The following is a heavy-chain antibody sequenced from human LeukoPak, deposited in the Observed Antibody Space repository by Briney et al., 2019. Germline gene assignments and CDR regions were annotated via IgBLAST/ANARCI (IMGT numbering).Heavy chain of an antibody. CDR1: GLTFSSYS. CDR3: XRDPPVTSDAFDI. CDR2: ISSSSSYI. J-gene: IGHJ3*02. V-gene: IGHV3-21*01. D-gene: IGHD4-17*01. Sequence: GGSLRLSCAASGLTFSSYSMNWVRQAPGKGLEWVSSISSSSSYIYYADSVKGRFTISRDNAKNSLYLQMNSLRAEDTAVYYXXRDPPVTSDAFDIWGQGTMVTVSS.